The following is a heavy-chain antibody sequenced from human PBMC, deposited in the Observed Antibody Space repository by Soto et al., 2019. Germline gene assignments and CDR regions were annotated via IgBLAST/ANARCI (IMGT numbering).Heavy chain of an antibody. CDR3: ARDIPTTVVTPYYYYGMDV. V-gene: IGHV1-2*02. CDR2: INPNSGGT. CDR1: GYTFTGYY. D-gene: IGHD4-17*01. J-gene: IGHJ6*02. Sequence: EASVKVSCKASGYTFTGYYMHWVRQAPGQGLEWMGWINPNSGGTNYAQKFQGRVTMTRDTSISTAYMELSRLRSDDTAVYYCARDIPTTVVTPYYYYGMDVWGQGTTVTVSS.